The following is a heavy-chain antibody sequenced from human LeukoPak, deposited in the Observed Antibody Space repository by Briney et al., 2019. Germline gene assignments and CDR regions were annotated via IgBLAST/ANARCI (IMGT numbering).Heavy chain of an antibody. CDR1: GYTFTGYY. J-gene: IGHJ4*02. D-gene: IGHD5-24*01. Sequence: GASVKVSCKASGYTFTGYYIHWVRQAPGQGLEWMGWISAYNGNTNYAQKLQGRVTMTTDTSTSTAYMELRSLRSDDTAVYYCAREGEMATIVAPLDYWGQGTLVTVSS. V-gene: IGHV1-18*04. CDR2: ISAYNGNT. CDR3: AREGEMATIVAPLDY.